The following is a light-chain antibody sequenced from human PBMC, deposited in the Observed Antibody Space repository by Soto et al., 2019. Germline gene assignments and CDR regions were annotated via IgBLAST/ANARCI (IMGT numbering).Light chain of an antibody. CDR1: SSNIGRYT. J-gene: IGLJ2*01. CDR3: STCDDSLTGVV. V-gene: IGLV1-44*01. CDR2: AND. Sequence: QSVLTQPPSVSGTPGQRVTIPCSGGSSNIGRYTVNWYQQLPGTAPKLLIFANDQRPSGVPDRFSGSRSGTSASLAISGLQSEDEGDYYCSTCDDSLTGVVFGGGTQLTVL.